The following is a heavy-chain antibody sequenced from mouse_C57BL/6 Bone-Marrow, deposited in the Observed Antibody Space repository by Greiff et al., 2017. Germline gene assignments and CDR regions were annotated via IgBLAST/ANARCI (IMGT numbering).Heavy chain of an antibody. CDR3: ARGDYGCIPLYAMDY. CDR1: GYTFTSYW. J-gene: IGHJ4*01. Sequence: QVQLQQPGTELVKPGASVKLSCKASGYTFTSYWMHWVKQRPGQGLEWIGNINPSNGGTNYNEKFKSKATLTVDKSSSTAYMQLSSLTSEDSAVYYCARGDYGCIPLYAMDYWGQGTSVTVSS. CDR2: INPSNGGT. V-gene: IGHV1-53*01. D-gene: IGHD1-1*01.